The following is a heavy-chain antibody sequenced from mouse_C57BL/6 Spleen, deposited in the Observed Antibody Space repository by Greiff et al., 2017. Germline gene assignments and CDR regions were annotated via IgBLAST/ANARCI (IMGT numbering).Heavy chain of an antibody. CDR1: GYTFTDYE. Sequence: QVQLKQSGAELVRPGASVTLSCKASGYTFTDYEMHWVKQTPVHGLEWIGAIDPETGGTAYNQKFKGKAILTADKSSSTAYMELRSLTSEDSAVYYCTRGAFFAYWGQGTLVTVSA. CDR2: IDPETGGT. V-gene: IGHV1-15*01. CDR3: TRGAFFAY. J-gene: IGHJ3*01.